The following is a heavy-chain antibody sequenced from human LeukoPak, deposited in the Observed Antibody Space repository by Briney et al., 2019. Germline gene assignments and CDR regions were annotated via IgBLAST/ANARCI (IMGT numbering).Heavy chain of an antibody. CDR1: GGSFSGYY. D-gene: IGHD3-22*01. V-gene: IGHV4-34*01. CDR2: INHSGST. Sequence: SETLSLTCAVYGGSFSGYYWSWIRQPSGKGLEWIGEINHSGSTNYNPSLKSRVTISVDTSKNQFSLKLSSVTAADTAVYYCARHEHYYDSSGYYWMTPREYFQHWGQGTLVTVSS. CDR3: ARHEHYYDSSGYYWMTPREYFQH. J-gene: IGHJ1*01.